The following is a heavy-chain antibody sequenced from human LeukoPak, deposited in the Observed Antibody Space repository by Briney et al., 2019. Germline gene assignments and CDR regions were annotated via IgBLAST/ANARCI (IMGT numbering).Heavy chain of an antibody. Sequence: GRSLRLSWAASGFTFSSYGMHWVRQAPGKGLEWVAVIWYDGSNKYYADSVKGRFTISRDNSKNTLYLQMNSLRAEDTAVYCCAPTPGGYSYGSWGQGTLVTVSS. CDR3: APTPGGYSYGS. D-gene: IGHD5-18*01. V-gene: IGHV3-33*01. J-gene: IGHJ4*02. CDR1: GFTFSSYG. CDR2: IWYDGSNK.